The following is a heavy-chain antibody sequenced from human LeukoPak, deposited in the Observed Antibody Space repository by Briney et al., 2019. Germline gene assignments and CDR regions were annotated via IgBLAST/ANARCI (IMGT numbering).Heavy chain of an antibody. Sequence: SQTLSLTCTVSGGSISSGSYYWSWIRQPAGKGLEWIGRIYTSGSTNYNPSLKSRVTISVDTFKNQFSLKLRSVTAADTAVYYCARIAAAGTFAFDIWGQGTMVTVSS. CDR1: GGSISSGSYY. CDR3: ARIAAAGTFAFDI. V-gene: IGHV4-61*02. J-gene: IGHJ3*02. CDR2: IYTSGST. D-gene: IGHD6-13*01.